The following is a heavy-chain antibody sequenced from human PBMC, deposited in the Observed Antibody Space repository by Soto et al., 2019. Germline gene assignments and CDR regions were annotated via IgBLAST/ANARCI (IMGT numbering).Heavy chain of an antibody. D-gene: IGHD3-22*01. CDR2: IIPIFGTA. J-gene: IGHJ4*02. CDR1: GGTFSRHA. V-gene: IGHV1-69*01. CDR3: ARGWGYDSNDYYYAY. Sequence: QVQLVQSGAEVRKPGSSVTVSCKASGGTFSRHAISWVRQAPRQGLEWMGGIIPIFGTANHAQKFQGRVTIIADESTSTVYMELSSLRSEDTAMYYCARGWGYDSNDYYYAYWGQGTLVIVSS.